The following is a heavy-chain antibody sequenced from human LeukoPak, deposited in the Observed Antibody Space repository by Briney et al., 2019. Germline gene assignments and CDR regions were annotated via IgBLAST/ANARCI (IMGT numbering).Heavy chain of an antibody. V-gene: IGHV3-53*01. CDR1: DFTVSSNS. CDR3: ATESYGGA. D-gene: IGHD1-26*01. CDR2: TYSSGST. Sequence: GGSLRLSCAASDFTVSSNSMSRVRQAPGKGLEWVSVTYSSGSTHYADSVKGRFTISRDSSKNTLYLQMNSLRAEDTAVYYCATESYGGAWGQGTLVTVSS. J-gene: IGHJ4*02.